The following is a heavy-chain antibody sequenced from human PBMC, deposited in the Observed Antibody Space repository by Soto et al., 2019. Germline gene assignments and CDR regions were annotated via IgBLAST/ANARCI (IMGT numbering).Heavy chain of an antibody. Sequence: SETLSLTCTVSGASIITNNYFWVWIRQSPRRGLELIGSISYSGRTYDNPSLQSRVTISIDASKNQFSLKLTSVTTADTSIYYCARRRSSDYGGNHHPYYFDRWGQGTLVTVSS. D-gene: IGHD4-17*01. CDR3: ARRRSSDYGGNHHPYYFDR. CDR2: ISYSGRT. J-gene: IGHJ4*02. CDR1: GASIITNNYF. V-gene: IGHV4-39*01.